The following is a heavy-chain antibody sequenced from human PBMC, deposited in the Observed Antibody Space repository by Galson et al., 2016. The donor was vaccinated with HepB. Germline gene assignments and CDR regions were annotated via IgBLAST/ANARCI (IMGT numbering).Heavy chain of an antibody. Sequence: ETLSLTCNVSGGSISSYFWSWIRQPPGKGLAWIGYIYKTGTTSYSPSLKSRVTVSVDTSKNQFSLKLRSVTAADTAVYYCARGVTGTPYFDFWGQGAPVTVSS. CDR2: IYKTGTT. CDR3: ARGVTGTPYFDF. D-gene: IGHD2-21*02. V-gene: IGHV4-59*01. CDR1: GGSISSYF. J-gene: IGHJ4*02.